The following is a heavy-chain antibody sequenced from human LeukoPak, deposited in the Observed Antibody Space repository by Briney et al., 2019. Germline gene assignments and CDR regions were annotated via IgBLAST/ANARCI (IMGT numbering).Heavy chain of an antibody. CDR2: IKQDGSDK. CDR1: GFTFSSSW. D-gene: IGHD2-15*01. V-gene: IGHV3-7*05. CDR3: ARGPLSRPFDY. J-gene: IGHJ4*02. Sequence: GESLRLSCTASGFTFSSSWMSWVRQAPGKGLEWVANIKQDGSDKYYVDSAKGRFTISRDNAKNSLYLQMDSLRAEDTAVYYCARGPLSRPFDYWGQGTLVTVSS.